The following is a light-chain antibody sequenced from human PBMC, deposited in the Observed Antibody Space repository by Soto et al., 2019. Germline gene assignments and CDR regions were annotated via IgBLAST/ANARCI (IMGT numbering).Light chain of an antibody. J-gene: IGLJ2*01. CDR3: CSYAGSSTFL. V-gene: IGLV2-23*03. Sequence: QSVLTQPASVPGSPGQSITISCTGTSSDVGSYNLVSWYQQHPGKAPKLMIYEGSKRPSGVSNRFSGSKSGNTASLTISGLQAEDEADYYCCSYAGSSTFLFGGGTKVTVL. CDR2: EGS. CDR1: SSDVGSYNL.